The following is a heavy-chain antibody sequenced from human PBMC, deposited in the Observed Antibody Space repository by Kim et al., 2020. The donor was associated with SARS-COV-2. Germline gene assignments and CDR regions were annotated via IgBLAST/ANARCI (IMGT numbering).Heavy chain of an antibody. J-gene: IGHJ6*02. CDR2: IYHSGST. D-gene: IGHD3-16*01. Sequence: SETLSLTCTVSGYSISSGYYWGWIRQPPGKGLEWIGSIYHSGSTYYNPSLKSRVTISVDTSKNQFSLKLSSVTAADTAVYYCARDRSGGPRGEYYYYYGMDVWGQGTTVTVSS. V-gene: IGHV4-38-2*02. CDR1: GYSISSGYY. CDR3: ARDRSGGPRGEYYYYYGMDV.